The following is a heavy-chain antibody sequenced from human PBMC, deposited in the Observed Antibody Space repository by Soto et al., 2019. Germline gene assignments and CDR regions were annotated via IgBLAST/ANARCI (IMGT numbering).Heavy chain of an antibody. D-gene: IGHD3-3*01. V-gene: IGHV4-38-2*02. CDR1: GYSISSGYY. J-gene: IGHJ6*02. CDR3: ARDRPDFWSGYHEVYYYYGMDV. CDR2: IYHSGST. Sequence: SETLSLSCAVSGYSISSGYYWGWIRQPPGKGLEWIGSIYHSGSTYYNPSLKSRVTISVDTSKNQFSLKLSSVTAADTAVYYCARDRPDFWSGYHEVYYYYGMDVWGQGTTVPVSS.